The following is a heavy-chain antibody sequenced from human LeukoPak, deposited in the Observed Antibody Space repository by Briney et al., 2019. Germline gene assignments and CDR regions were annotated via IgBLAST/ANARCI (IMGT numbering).Heavy chain of an antibody. Sequence: SETLPLTCAVYGGSFSGYYWSWIRQPPGKGLEWIGEINHSGSTNYNPSLKSRVTISVDTSKNQFSLKLSSVTAADTAVYYCARVTTMVRGVIILRGYYFDYWGQGTLVTVSS. J-gene: IGHJ4*02. V-gene: IGHV4-34*01. D-gene: IGHD3-10*01. CDR2: INHSGST. CDR3: ARVTTMVRGVIILRGYYFDY. CDR1: GGSFSGYY.